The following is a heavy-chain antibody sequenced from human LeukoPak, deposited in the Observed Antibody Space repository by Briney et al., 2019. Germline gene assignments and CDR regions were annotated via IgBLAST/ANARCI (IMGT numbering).Heavy chain of an antibody. D-gene: IGHD2-2*01. CDR2: IFNSGST. CDR3: ALGDCSSTSCYVFDY. Sequence: SETLCLTCTVSGGYISSYYWSWIRQPPGKGLEWIGYIFNSGSTNYNPSLKSRVTISVDTSKNQFSLKLSSVTAADTAVYFCALGDCSSTSCYVFDYWGQGTLVTVSS. V-gene: IGHV4-59*01. J-gene: IGHJ4*02. CDR1: GGYISSYY.